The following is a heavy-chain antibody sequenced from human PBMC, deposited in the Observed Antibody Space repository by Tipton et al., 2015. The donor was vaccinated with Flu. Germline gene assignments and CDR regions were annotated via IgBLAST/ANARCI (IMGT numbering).Heavy chain of an antibody. Sequence: TLSLTCTVSGGSISSSSYYSGWIRQPPGKGLEWIGSIYYSGSTYYNPSLKSRVTISVDTSKNQFSLKLSSVTAADTAVYYCARDGYYDSSGYPYYYYYGMDVWGQGTTVTVSS. D-gene: IGHD3-22*01. V-gene: IGHV4-39*07. CDR1: GGSISSSSYY. J-gene: IGHJ6*02. CDR3: ARDGYYDSSGYPYYYYYGMDV. CDR2: IYYSGST.